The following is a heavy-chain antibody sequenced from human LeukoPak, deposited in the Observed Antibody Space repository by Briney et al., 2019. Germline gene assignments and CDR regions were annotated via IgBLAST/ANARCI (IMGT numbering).Heavy chain of an antibody. CDR1: GGTFSSYA. V-gene: IGHV1-69*01. J-gene: IGHJ4*02. Sequence: SVNVSCKGSGGTFSSYAISWVRQAPGQGLEWMGGIIPIFGTANYAQKFQGRVTITADESTSTAYMELSSLRSEDTAVYYCARDPYDTPFKDNGTTGGDYWGQGTLVTVSS. D-gene: IGHD3-9*01. CDR3: ARDPYDTPFKDNGTTGGDY. CDR2: IIPIFGTA.